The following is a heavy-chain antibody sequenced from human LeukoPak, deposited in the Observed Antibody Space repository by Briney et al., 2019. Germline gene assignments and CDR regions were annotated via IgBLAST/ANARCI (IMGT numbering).Heavy chain of an antibody. Sequence: GGSLRLSCAASGFTFSSYAMHWVRQAPGKGLEWVAVISYDGSNKYYADSVKGRFTISRDNSKNTLDLQMNSLRVEDMAVYYCARAALMTTVVTPDAFDIWGQGTMVTVSS. CDR3: ARAALMTTVVTPDAFDI. J-gene: IGHJ3*02. D-gene: IGHD4-23*01. CDR1: GFTFSSYA. CDR2: ISYDGSNK. V-gene: IGHV3-30*14.